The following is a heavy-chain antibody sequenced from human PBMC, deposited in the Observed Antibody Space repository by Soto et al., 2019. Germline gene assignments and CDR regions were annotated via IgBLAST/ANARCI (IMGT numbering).Heavy chain of an antibody. Sequence: QVRLVESGGGVVQPGRSLRLSCAASGFKFDNFGMHWVRQAPGKVPEWVAVIWHDGTNEHYADSVKGRFTISRENTKNTVYLQMNSLGGDDTAMYYCARDRGVGATNAKEYWGQGTRVTVSA. J-gene: IGHJ4*02. CDR3: ARDRGVGATNAKEY. CDR1: GFKFDNFG. V-gene: IGHV3-33*08. CDR2: IWHDGTNE. D-gene: IGHD1-26*01.